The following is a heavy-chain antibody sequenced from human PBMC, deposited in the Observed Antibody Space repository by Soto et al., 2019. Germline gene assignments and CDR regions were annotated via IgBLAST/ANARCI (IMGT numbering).Heavy chain of an antibody. Sequence: SVKVSCKASGNTFSGYAISWVRQAPGQGLEWMGGIIPIFGTANYAQKFQGRVTITADESTSTAYMELSSLRSEDTAVYYCARDLVTGTTVTSRNHYYGMDVWGQGTTVTVSS. D-gene: IGHD4-17*01. CDR1: GNTFSGYA. CDR3: ARDLVTGTTVTSRNHYYGMDV. V-gene: IGHV1-69*13. J-gene: IGHJ6*02. CDR2: IIPIFGTA.